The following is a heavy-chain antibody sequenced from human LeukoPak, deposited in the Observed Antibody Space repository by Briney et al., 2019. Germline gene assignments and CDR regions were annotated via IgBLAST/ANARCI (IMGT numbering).Heavy chain of an antibody. CDR2: IYYIGST. D-gene: IGHD3-10*01. J-gene: IGHJ4*02. CDR1: GGSINSYY. CDR3: ARSTYYYGSGSFDY. Sequence: SETLSLTGTVSGGSINSYYRSWIRQPPGKGLEWIGYIYYIGSTNYNPSLKSRVTISVDTSKNQFSLKLRSVTPADTAVYYCARSTYYYGSGSFDYWGQGTLVTVSS. V-gene: IGHV4-59*01.